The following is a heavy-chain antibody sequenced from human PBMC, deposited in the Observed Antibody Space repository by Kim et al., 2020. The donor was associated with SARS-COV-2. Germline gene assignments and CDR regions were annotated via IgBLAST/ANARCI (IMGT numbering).Heavy chain of an antibody. D-gene: IGHD3-22*01. V-gene: IGHV3-9*01. CDR3: AKGVGGGYWNYLDS. Sequence: ADSGKGRFTISRDNAKNSLYLQMNSLRTEDTALYYCAKGVGGGYWNYLDSWGQGILVTVSS. J-gene: IGHJ4*02.